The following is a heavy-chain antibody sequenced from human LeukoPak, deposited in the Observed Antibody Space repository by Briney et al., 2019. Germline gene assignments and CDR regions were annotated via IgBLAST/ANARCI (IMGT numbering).Heavy chain of an antibody. CDR2: INPNSGGT. V-gene: IGHV1-2*04. D-gene: IGHD3-22*01. CDR3: ARDLSGYYDSSGYYYDY. CDR1: GYTFTGYY. Sequence: ASVKVSCKASGYTFTGYYMHWVRQAPGQGLEWMGWINPNSGGTNYAQKFQGWVTMTRDTSISTAYMELSRPRSDDTAVYYCARDLSGYYDSSGYYYDYWGQGTLVTVSS. J-gene: IGHJ4*02.